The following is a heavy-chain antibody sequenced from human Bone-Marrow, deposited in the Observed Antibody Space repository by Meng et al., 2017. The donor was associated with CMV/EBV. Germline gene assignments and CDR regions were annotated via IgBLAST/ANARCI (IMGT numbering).Heavy chain of an antibody. CDR3: TRAPLRGSGYYNYYYYGMDV. CDR1: GFTFGDYA. D-gene: IGHD3-3*01. Sequence: GGSLRLSCTASGFTFGDYAMSWVRQAPGKGLEWVGFIRSKAYGGTTEYAASVKGRFTISRGDSKSIAYLQMNSLKTEDTAVYYCTRAPLRGSGYYNYYYYGMDVWGQGTTVTVSS. CDR2: IRSKAYGGTT. V-gene: IGHV3-49*04. J-gene: IGHJ6*02.